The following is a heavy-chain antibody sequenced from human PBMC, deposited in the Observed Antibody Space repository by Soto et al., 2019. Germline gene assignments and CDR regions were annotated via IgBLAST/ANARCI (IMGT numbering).Heavy chain of an antibody. V-gene: IGHV1-3*01. J-gene: IGHJ6*02. CDR3: ARVPLNYYYGMDV. CDR2: INPGNGNT. CDR1: GYTFTSYG. Sequence: GASVKVSCKASGYTFTSYGMNLVRQAPGRGLEWMGWINPGNGNTKYSQKFQGRVIIERDTSASTAYMELSSLRSEDTAVYYCARVPLNYYYGMDVWGQGTTVTVSS.